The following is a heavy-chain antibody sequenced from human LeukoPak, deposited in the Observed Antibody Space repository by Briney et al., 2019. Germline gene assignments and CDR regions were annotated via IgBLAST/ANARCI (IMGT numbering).Heavy chain of an antibody. CDR3: AKDTSIAKYSTCGVCPPFDY. J-gene: IGHJ4*02. D-gene: IGHD2-8*02. CDR1: GFTFSSYA. Sequence: PGGSLRLSCAGSGFTFSSYAMSWVRQAPGKELEWVSAIRDSGDYTYYADSVKGRFTISRDNSKNTLYLHVNSLRAEDTAVYYCAKDTSIAKYSTCGVCPPFDYWGQGTLVTVSS. V-gene: IGHV3-23*01. CDR2: IRDSGDYT.